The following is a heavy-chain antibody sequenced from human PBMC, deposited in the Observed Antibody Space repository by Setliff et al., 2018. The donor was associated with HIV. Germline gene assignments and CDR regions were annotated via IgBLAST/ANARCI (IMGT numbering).Heavy chain of an antibody. D-gene: IGHD3-3*02. CDR1: GYTFSNYA. J-gene: IGHJ6*03. CDR2: IIPIFGTS. V-gene: IGHV1-69*06. Sequence: GASVKVSCKASGYTFSNYAIHWVRQAPGQRLEWMGRIIPIFGTSTYAQKFQDRVTLSADKSTNTTYMEVSSLKSEDTAMYHCARARRIIGNVGSHFYYMDLWGKGTTVTVSS. CDR3: ARARRIIGNVGSHFYYMDL.